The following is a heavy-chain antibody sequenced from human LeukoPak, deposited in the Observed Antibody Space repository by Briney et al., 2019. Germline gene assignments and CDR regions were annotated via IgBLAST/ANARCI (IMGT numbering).Heavy chain of an antibody. J-gene: IGHJ3*02. D-gene: IGHD6-13*01. CDR2: ISGSGGST. CDR3: ARYAAATGQDAFDI. Sequence: TGGSLRLSCAASGFTFDDYAMHWVRQAPGKGLEWVSAISGSGGSTYYADSVKGRFTISRDNSKNTPYLQMNSLRAEDTAVYYCARYAAATGQDAFDIWGQGTMVTVSS. V-gene: IGHV3-23*01. CDR1: GFTFDDYA.